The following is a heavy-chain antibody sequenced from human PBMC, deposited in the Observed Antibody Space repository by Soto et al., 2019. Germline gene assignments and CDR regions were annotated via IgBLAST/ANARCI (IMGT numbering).Heavy chain of an antibody. D-gene: IGHD3-22*01. CDR1: GYTFTSYG. V-gene: IGHV1-18*01. CDR3: ARMTYHITYYYDSSGTSGAFDI. Sequence: ASVKVSCKASGYTFTSYGISWVRQAPGQGLEWMGWISAYNGNTNYAQKLQGRVTMTTDTSTSTAYMELRSLRSDDTAVYYCARMTYHITYYYDSSGTSGAFDIWGQGTMVTVPS. CDR2: ISAYNGNT. J-gene: IGHJ3*02.